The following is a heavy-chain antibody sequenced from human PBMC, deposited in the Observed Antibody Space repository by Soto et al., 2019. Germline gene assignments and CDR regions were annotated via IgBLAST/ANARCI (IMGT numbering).Heavy chain of an antibody. CDR1: GGSISNSNYY. D-gene: IGHD3-22*01. V-gene: IGHV4-61*05. CDR3: ARHRGYYYDSSGYDMDY. CDR2: IYYSGST. Sequence: SETLSLTCNVAGGSISNSNYYWGWIRQPPGKGLEWIGYIYYSGSTNYNPSLKSRVTISVDTSKNQFSLKLSSVTAADTAVYYCARHRGYYYDSSGYDMDYWGQGTLVTVS. J-gene: IGHJ4*02.